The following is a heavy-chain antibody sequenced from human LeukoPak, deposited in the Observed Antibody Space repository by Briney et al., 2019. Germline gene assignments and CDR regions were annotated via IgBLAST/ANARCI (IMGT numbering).Heavy chain of an antibody. J-gene: IGHJ4*02. CDR1: GGSFSGYY. D-gene: IGHD4-17*01. Sequence: SETLSLTCAVYGGSFSGYYWSWIRQPPGKGLEWIGEINHSGSTNYNPPLKSRVTISVDTSKNQFSLKLSSVTAADTAVYYCASWSTGDYARFDYWGQGTLVTVSS. V-gene: IGHV4-34*01. CDR2: INHSGST. CDR3: ASWSTGDYARFDY.